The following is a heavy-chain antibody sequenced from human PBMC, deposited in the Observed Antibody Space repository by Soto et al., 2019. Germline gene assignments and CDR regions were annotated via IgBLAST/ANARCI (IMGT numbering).Heavy chain of an antibody. V-gene: IGHV1-2*04. CDR2: INPNSGGT. Sequence: ASVKVPCKASGYTFTGYYMHWVRQAPGQGLEWMGWINPNSGGTNYAQKFQGWVTMTRDTSISTAYMELSRLRSDDTAVYYCARESVEMAKIRPLDYGGQETLVTVPP. CDR3: ARESVEMAKIRPLDY. CDR1: GYTFTGYY. J-gene: IGHJ4*02. D-gene: IGHD2-2*01.